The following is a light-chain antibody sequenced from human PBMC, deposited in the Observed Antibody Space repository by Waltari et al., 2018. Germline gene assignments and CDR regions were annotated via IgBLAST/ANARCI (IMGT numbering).Light chain of an antibody. V-gene: IGKV3-20*01. CDR2: AAS. CDR3: QNHERLPAK. CDR1: QSVSKY. Sequence: EVVLTQSPGTLSLSPGERATFPCRASQSVSKYLAWYQQRPGQAPRLLIYAASTRATGIPDRFSGSGYGTDFSLTISRLEPEDFAVYYCQNHERLPAKFGQGTKVEIK. J-gene: IGKJ1*01.